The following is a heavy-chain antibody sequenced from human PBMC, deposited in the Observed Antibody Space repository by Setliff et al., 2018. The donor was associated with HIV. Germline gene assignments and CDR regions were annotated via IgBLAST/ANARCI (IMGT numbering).Heavy chain of an antibody. Sequence: ASETLSLTCAVYGGSLTGYFWTWIRQSPGKGLEWVGQVNHSGSTTYHPSLRSRATISADTSKNQFSLDLSSVTAADTAVYYCARLGWQQNYYYYYMDVWGKGTTVTVSS. D-gene: IGHD6-13*01. J-gene: IGHJ6*03. V-gene: IGHV4-34*01. CDR1: GGSLTGYF. CDR3: ARLGWQQNYYYYYMDV. CDR2: VNHSGST.